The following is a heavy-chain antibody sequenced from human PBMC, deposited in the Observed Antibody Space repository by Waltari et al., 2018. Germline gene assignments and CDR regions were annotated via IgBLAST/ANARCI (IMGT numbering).Heavy chain of an antibody. V-gene: IGHV4-34*01. J-gene: IGHJ4*02. CDR3: ARGRRCTNGVCSDY. Sequence: QVQLQQWGAGLLKPSETLSLTCAVYGGSFSGYYWSWIRQPPGKGLEWIGEINHSGSTNYNPSLKSRVTISVDTSKNQFSLKLSSVTAADTAVYYCARGRRCTNGVCSDYWGQGTLVTVSS. CDR1: GGSFSGYY. CDR2: INHSGST. D-gene: IGHD2-8*01.